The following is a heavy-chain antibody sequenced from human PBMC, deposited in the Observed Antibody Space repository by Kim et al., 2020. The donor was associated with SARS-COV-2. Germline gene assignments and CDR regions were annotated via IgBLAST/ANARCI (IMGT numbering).Heavy chain of an antibody. D-gene: IGHD6-13*01. CDR2: ISPTSIYI. V-gene: IGHV3-21*01. CDR1: GFTFSTYG. CDR3: VRLKPDVAAGGDY. Sequence: GGSLRLSCAASGFTFSTYGMAWVRQAPGKGLEWVSSISPTSIYIYYPGSKKGRFTTSRDNAKNSLYLQMNSLRTEDTAVYYCVRLKPDVAAGGDYWGRGTLVTVSS. J-gene: IGHJ4*02.